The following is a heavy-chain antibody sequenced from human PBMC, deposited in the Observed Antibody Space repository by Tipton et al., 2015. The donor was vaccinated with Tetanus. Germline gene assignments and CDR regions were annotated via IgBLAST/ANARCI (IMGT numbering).Heavy chain of an antibody. V-gene: IGHV4-4*07. CDR2: IYSSGST. J-gene: IGHJ3*02. CDR3: ARESWNRDAFDI. CDR1: GGSISSYY. D-gene: IGHD1-1*01. Sequence: TLSLTCTVSGGSISSYYWSWIRQPAGKGLEWIGRIYSSGSTNYNPSLKSRVTMSLDTSKNQFSLKLSSVTAADTAVYYCARESWNRDAFDIWGQGTMVTVSS.